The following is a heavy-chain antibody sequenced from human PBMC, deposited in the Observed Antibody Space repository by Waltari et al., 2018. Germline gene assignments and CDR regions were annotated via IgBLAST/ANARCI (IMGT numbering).Heavy chain of an antibody. V-gene: IGHV1-46*01. CDR2: INPSGGST. D-gene: IGHD3-10*01. Sequence: QVQLVQSGAEVKKPGASVKVSCKASGYTFTSYYMHWVRQDPGQGLEWMGRINPSGGSTSYAQKCQGRVTMTRDTSTSTVYMELSSLRSEDTAVYYCARGGEGGSIMVRGVISYFDYWGQGTLVTVSS. J-gene: IGHJ4*02. CDR1: GYTFTSYY. CDR3: ARGGEGGSIMVRGVISYFDY.